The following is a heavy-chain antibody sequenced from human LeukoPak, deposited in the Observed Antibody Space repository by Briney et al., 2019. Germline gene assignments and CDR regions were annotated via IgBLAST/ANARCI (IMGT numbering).Heavy chain of an antibody. CDR2: IYAGDSDT. Sequence: GESLKISCKGSGYSFTSYWIGWVRQMPGRGLEWMGIIYAGDSDTRYSPSFQGQVTISADKSISTAYLQWSSLKASDTAMYYCARSHYSSSWYNWGQGTLVTVSS. D-gene: IGHD6-13*01. CDR1: GYSFTSYW. J-gene: IGHJ4*02. V-gene: IGHV5-51*01. CDR3: ARSHYSSSWYN.